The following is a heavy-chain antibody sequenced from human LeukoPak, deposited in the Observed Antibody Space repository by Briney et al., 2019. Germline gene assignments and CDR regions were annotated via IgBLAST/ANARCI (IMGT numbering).Heavy chain of an antibody. CDR3: ARGGANDQYDYSGYYTRYFDY. CDR1: GFTFSSYA. D-gene: IGHD3-22*01. Sequence: PGGSLRLSCAASGFTFSSYAMHWVRQAPGKGLEWVAVISYDVTNKYYADFVKGRFTISRDNSKNTLHLQMNSLRAEDTAVYYCARGGANDQYDYSGYYTRYFDYWGQGTLVTVSS. J-gene: IGHJ4*02. V-gene: IGHV3-30-3*01. CDR2: ISYDVTNK.